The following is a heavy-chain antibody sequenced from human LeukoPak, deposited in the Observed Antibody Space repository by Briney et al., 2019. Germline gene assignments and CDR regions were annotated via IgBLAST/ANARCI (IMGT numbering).Heavy chain of an antibody. Sequence: SQTLSLTCTVSSVSLTGTTSDWGWISPPPGKGMEWIGRIDYSGTTYYNPSLKSRVTISVDTSKNQFSLQLSPVTATDTAVYYCARVDSSTGGTNWFDPWGQGILVTVSS. J-gene: IGHJ5*02. CDR1: SVSLTGTTSD. V-gene: IGHV4-39*01. CDR2: IDYSGTT. CDR3: ARVDSSTGGTNWFDP. D-gene: IGHD6-13*01.